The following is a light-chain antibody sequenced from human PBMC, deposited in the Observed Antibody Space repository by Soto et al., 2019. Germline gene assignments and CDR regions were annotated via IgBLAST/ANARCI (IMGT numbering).Light chain of an antibody. CDR1: QGVSGW. V-gene: IGKV1-12*01. J-gene: IGKJ4*01. CDR3: QQANGFAVA. Sequence: DIQMTQSPSSVSASVGDRVTITCRASQGVSGWLAWYQQKPGKAPKLLIYSVSSLQSGVPARFSGSGSGTDFALIISSLQPDDFATYYCQQANGFAVAFGGGTRVEIK. CDR2: SVS.